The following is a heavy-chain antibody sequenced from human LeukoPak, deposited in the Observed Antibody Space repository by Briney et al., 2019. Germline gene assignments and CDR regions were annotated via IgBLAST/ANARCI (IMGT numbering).Heavy chain of an antibody. D-gene: IGHD3-10*01. CDR2: IKSKTDGGTT. J-gene: IGHJ5*02. Sequence: GGSLRLSCAASGFTFSNAWMSWVRQAPGKGLEWVGRIKSKTDGGTTDYAAPVKGRFTISRDDSKNTLYLQMNSLKTKDTAVYYCTTSEITMVRGVITGDWFDPWGQGTLVTVSS. CDR1: GFTFSNAW. V-gene: IGHV3-15*01. CDR3: TTSEITMVRGVITGDWFDP.